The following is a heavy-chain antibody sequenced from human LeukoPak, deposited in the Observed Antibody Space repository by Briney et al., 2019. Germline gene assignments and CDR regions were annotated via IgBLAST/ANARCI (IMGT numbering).Heavy chain of an antibody. V-gene: IGHV3-30*02. J-gene: IGHJ4*02. D-gene: IGHD3-3*01. CDR3: ARDYDFWSGYYSPTRGYFGY. CDR2: IRYEGSNT. Sequence: PGGSLRLSCAASGFTFSGSGMHWVRQAPGKGLEWVTFIRYEGSNTYYTDSVKGRFTISRDNSKNTLYLQMDSLRAEDTAVYYCARDYDFWSGYYSPTRGYFGYWGQGTLVTVSS. CDR1: GFTFSGSG.